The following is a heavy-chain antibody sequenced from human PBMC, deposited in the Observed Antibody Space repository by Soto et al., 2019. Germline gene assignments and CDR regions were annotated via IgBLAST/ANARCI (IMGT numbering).Heavy chain of an antibody. CDR2: ISSSSRYI. V-gene: IGHV3-21*04. CDR1: GFTFSSYT. D-gene: IGHD6-13*01. J-gene: IGHJ5*02. CDR3: ARSGSSFLKSWFDP. Sequence: PGGSLRLSCAASGFTFSSYTMDWVRQAPGRGLEWVASISSSSRYIYQADSVKSRFTISADKSISTAYLQWSSLKAPDTAMYYCARSGSSFLKSWFDPWGQGTLVTVSS.